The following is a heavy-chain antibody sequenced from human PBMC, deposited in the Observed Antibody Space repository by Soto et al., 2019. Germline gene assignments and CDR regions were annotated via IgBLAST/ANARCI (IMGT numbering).Heavy chain of an antibody. V-gene: IGHV3-74*03. Sequence: SLRLSCEASGVAVCTSGVHWVRQVQGKGLVWVSRIKTDGTTTTYADSVKGRFTISRDNAKNSLYLQMNSLRAEDTAVYYCAREGSSWYSLNWFDPWGQGTLVTVSS. CDR1: GVAVCTSG. D-gene: IGHD6-13*01. CDR2: IKTDGTTT. J-gene: IGHJ5*02. CDR3: AREGSSWYSLNWFDP.